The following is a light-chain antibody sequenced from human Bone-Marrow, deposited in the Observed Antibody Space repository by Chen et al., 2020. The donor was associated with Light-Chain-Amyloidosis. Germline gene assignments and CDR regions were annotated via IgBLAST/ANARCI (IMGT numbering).Light chain of an antibody. J-gene: IGLJ2*01. CDR2: RDT. CDR3: QSADSSGTYEVI. V-gene: IGLV3-25*03. CDR1: DLPTKY. Sequence: SYYLTQPPSASVSPGRTARLTCSGDDLPTKYAYWYQQKPGQAPVLVIHRDTERPSGISERFSGSSSGTTATLTISGVQAEDEADYHCQSADSSGTYEVIFGGGTKLPVL.